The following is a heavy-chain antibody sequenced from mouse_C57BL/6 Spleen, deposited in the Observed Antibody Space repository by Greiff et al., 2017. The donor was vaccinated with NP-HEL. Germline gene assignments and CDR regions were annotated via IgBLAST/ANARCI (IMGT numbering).Heavy chain of an antibody. CDR1: GYSFTGYY. J-gene: IGHJ1*03. Sequence: EVKLVESGPELVKPGASVKISCKASGYSFTGYYMNWVKQSPEKSLEWIGEINPSTGGTTYNQKFKAKATLTVDKSSSTAYMQLKSLTSEDSAVYYCARDAPYYYGSSPWYFDVWGTGTTVTVSS. CDR2: INPSTGGT. V-gene: IGHV1-42*01. CDR3: ARDAPYYYGSSPWYFDV. D-gene: IGHD1-1*01.